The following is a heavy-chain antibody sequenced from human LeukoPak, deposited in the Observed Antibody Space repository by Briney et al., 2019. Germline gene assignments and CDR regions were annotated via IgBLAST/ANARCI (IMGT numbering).Heavy chain of an antibody. J-gene: IGHJ4*02. V-gene: IGHV1-2*02. CDR3: ARGLGTAIFN. CDR1: GYTFTGYY. D-gene: IGHD5-18*01. Sequence: RASVKVSYKASGYTFTGYYMHWVRQAPGQGLEWMGWINPDSGGTNYAQKFQGRVTMTRGTSISTAYMELSRLRSDDTAVYYCARGLGTAIFNWGQGTLVTVSS. CDR2: INPDSGGT.